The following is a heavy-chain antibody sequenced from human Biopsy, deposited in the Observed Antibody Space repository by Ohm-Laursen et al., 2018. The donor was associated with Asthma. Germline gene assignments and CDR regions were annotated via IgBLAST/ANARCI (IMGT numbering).Heavy chain of an antibody. Sequence: SSVKASCKVSGGTFSSNSINWVRQAPGQGLEWMGGIIPIFGPTNYSQKFQGRVTISADDSTSTAYMELSSLSSEDTALYYCARGPEYVRSSGALDYWGQGTLVTVSS. CDR3: ARGPEYVRSSGALDY. D-gene: IGHD2-2*01. V-gene: IGHV1-69*01. J-gene: IGHJ4*02. CDR1: GGTFSSNS. CDR2: IIPIFGPT.